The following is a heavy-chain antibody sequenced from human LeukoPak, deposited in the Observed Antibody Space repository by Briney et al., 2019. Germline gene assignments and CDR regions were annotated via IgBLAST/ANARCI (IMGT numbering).Heavy chain of an antibody. V-gene: IGHV3-7*01. CDR2: IKQDGSAK. CDR1: GFTFADSW. D-gene: IGHD3-3*01. CDR3: ARGFLVL. J-gene: IGHJ4*02. Sequence: GGSLRLSCVAPGFTFADSWMTLVRQAPGKGLEWVANIKQDGSAKYYVDSVKGRFTISRDNAKNSLYLQMNSLRAEDTAVYYCARGFLVLWGQGTLVTVSS.